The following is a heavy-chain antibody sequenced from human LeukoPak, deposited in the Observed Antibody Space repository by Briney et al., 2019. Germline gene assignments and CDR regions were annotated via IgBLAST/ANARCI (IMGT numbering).Heavy chain of an antibody. J-gene: IGHJ4*02. V-gene: IGHV4-61*05. CDR2: IYHTGST. Sequence: SETLSLTCTVSGDSIGNSNYYWAWVRQPPGKGLEWIANIYHTGSTNYNPSLSSRVTISIDTAKNQFSLKLTSVTAADTAVYYCARRGRNSSGWQDYLWGQGTLVTVSS. CDR3: ARRGRNSSGWQDYL. CDR1: GDSIGNSNYY. D-gene: IGHD6-25*01.